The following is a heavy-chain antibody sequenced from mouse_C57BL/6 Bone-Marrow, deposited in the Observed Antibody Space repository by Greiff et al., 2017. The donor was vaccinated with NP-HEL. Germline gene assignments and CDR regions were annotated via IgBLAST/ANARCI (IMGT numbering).Heavy chain of an antibody. Sequence: QVQLQQPGAELVMPGASVKLSCKASGYTFTSYWMHWVKQRPGQGLEWIGEIDPSDSYTNYNQKFKGKSTLTVDKSSRTAYMQLSSLTSEDSAVYYCARFCDHYYGSSYAMDYWGQGTSVTVSS. J-gene: IGHJ4*01. V-gene: IGHV1-69*01. CDR1: GYTFTSYW. D-gene: IGHD1-1*01. CDR2: IDPSDSYT. CDR3: ARFCDHYYGSSYAMDY.